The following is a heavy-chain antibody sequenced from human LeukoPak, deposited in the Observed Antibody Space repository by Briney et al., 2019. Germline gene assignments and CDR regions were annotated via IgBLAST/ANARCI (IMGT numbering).Heavy chain of an antibody. Sequence: SETLSLTCAVYGGSFSGYYWSWIRQPPGKGLEWIGEINHSGSTNYNPSLKSRVTISVDTSRNQFSLKLSSVTAADTAVYYCARAVYYGSGSSFDYWGQGTLVTVSS. V-gene: IGHV4-34*01. CDR3: ARAVYYGSGSSFDY. J-gene: IGHJ4*02. CDR2: INHSGST. CDR1: GGSFSGYY. D-gene: IGHD3-10*01.